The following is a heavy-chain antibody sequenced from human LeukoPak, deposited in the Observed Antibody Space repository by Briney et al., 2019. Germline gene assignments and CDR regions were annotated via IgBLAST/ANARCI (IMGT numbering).Heavy chain of an antibody. CDR3: AHRPQPPRGSGSYYSWFDP. D-gene: IGHD3-10*01. Sequence: SGPTLVNPTQTLTLTCTFSGFSLSTSGVGVGWIRQPPGKALEWLALIYWGDDKRYSPSLKSRLTITKDTSKNQVVLTMTNMDPVDTATYYCAHRPQPPRGSGSYYSWFDPWGQGTLVTVSS. CDR1: GFSLSTSGVG. CDR2: IYWGDDK. J-gene: IGHJ5*02. V-gene: IGHV2-5*02.